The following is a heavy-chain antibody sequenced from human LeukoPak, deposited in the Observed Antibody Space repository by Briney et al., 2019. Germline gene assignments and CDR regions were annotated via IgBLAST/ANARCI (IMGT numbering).Heavy chain of an antibody. CDR1: GYTFTSYD. CDR2: MNPNSGNT. CDR3: ARSYDSSGYYPYYFDY. Sequence: ASVKVSCKASGYTFTSYDINWVRQATGQGLEWMGWMNPNSGNTGYAQKFQGRVTMTTDTSTSTAYMELRSLRSDDTAVYYCARSYDSSGYYPYYFDYWGQGTLVTVSS. J-gene: IGHJ4*02. V-gene: IGHV1-8*02. D-gene: IGHD3-22*01.